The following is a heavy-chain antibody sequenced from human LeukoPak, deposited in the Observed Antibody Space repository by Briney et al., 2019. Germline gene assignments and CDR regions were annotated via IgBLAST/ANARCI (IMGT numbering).Heavy chain of an antibody. J-gene: IGHJ6*03. V-gene: IGHV4-39*07. CDR1: GGSISSSSYY. Sequence: SGTLSLTCTVSGGSISSSSYYWGWIRQPPGKGLEWIGSIYYSGSTYYNPSLKSRVTISVDTSKNQFSLKLSSVTAADTAVYYCARPADLTFAPGDYYMDVWGKGTTVTVSS. D-gene: IGHD3-10*01. CDR2: IYYSGST. CDR3: ARPADLTFAPGDYYMDV.